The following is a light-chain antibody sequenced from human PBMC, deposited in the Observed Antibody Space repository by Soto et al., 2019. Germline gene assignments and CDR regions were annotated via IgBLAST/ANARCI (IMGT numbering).Light chain of an antibody. CDR3: LQHNSYPIT. Sequence: NIQMTQSPSAMSASVGDRVTITCRSRQGISNYLAWFQQKPGKVPKHLIYAASSLQSGVPSRFSGSGSGTEFTLPISSLQPEDFATYYCLQHNSYPITFGQGTRLEIK. CDR2: AAS. V-gene: IGKV1D-17*01. CDR1: QGISNY. J-gene: IGKJ5*01.